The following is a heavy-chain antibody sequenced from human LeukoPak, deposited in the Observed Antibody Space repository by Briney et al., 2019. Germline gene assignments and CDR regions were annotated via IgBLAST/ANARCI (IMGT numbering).Heavy chain of an antibody. Sequence: SVKVSCKASGGTFSSYAISWVRQAPGQGLEWMGGIIPILGTANYAQKFQGRVTITADESTSIASMELSSLRSEDTAVYYCARTTYYHDISGDLHYWYFDVWGRGTLVIVSS. CDR1: GGTFSSYA. J-gene: IGHJ2*01. V-gene: IGHV1-69*13. D-gene: IGHD3-22*01. CDR2: IIPILGTA. CDR3: ARTTYYHDISGDLHYWYFDV.